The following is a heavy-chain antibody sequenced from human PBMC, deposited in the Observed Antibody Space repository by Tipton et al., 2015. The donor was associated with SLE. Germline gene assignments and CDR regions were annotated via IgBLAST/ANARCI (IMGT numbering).Heavy chain of an antibody. V-gene: IGHV3-23*01. D-gene: IGHD6-19*01. J-gene: IGHJ4*02. CDR3: TTWLVDHFDY. CDR1: GFTFRNYA. CDR2: IDGPTDAT. Sequence: GSLRLSCAASGFTFRNYAMNWVRQAPGKGLEWAATIDGPTDATHYADSVRGRFSISRDNPKNTVYLQMYGLRAEDTALYYCTTWLVDHFDYWGRGTQVTVSS.